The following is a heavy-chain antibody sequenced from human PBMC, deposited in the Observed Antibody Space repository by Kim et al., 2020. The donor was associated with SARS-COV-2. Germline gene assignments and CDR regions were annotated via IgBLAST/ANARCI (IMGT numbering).Heavy chain of an antibody. Sequence: GGSLRLSCAASGFTFSSYSMNWVRQAPGKGLEWVSSISSSSSYIYYADSVKGRFTISRDNAKNSLYLQMNSLRAEDTAVYYCARDRDSSSWHGPFAPYYYYGMDVWGQGTTVTVSS. CDR2: ISSSSSYI. V-gene: IGHV3-21*01. CDR3: ARDRDSSSWHGPFAPYYYYGMDV. D-gene: IGHD6-13*01. CDR1: GFTFSSYS. J-gene: IGHJ6*02.